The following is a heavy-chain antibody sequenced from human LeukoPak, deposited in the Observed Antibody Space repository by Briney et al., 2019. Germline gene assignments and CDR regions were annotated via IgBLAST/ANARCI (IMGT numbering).Heavy chain of an antibody. CDR3: ARDLSDTAMVTGFDY. Sequence: GGSLRLSCAASGFTFSDYYMSWIRQAPGKGLEWVSYISSSGSTIYYADSVKGRFTISRDNAKNSLYLQMNSLRAEDTAVYYCARDLSDTAMVTGFDYWGQGTLVTVSS. CDR2: ISSSGSTI. V-gene: IGHV3-11*01. D-gene: IGHD5-18*01. CDR1: GFTFSDYY. J-gene: IGHJ4*02.